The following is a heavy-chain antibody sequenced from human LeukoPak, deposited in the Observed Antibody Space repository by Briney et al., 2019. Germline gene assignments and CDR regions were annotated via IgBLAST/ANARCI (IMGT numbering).Heavy chain of an antibody. CDR1: GDSIDSYY. V-gene: IGHV4-59*01. CDR3: ARADIASYGGDCFYPQYFHQ. D-gene: IGHD2-21*02. Sequence: PSETLSLTCTVSGDSIDSYYLSWLRQPPGRGLECVGSLYYSEITACNPSLKSRVTKSAVTSKNQISLNLTSVTAADTALYYCARADIASYGGDCFYPQYFHQWGQGTLVTVSS. J-gene: IGHJ1*01. CDR2: LYYSEIT.